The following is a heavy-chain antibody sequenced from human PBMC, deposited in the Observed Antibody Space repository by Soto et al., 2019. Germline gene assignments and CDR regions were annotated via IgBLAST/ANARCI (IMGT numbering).Heavy chain of an antibody. Sequence: ASVKVSCKASGYSFTSYDINWVRQDTGQGLEWMGWMNPNSGNTGYAQKFQGRVTMTRNTSISTAYMELSSLRSEDTAVYYCARVGAGVATIWGPYQRNYYYMDVWGKGTTVTVSS. CDR3: ARVGAGVATIWGPYQRNYYYMDV. J-gene: IGHJ6*03. CDR1: GYSFTSYD. D-gene: IGHD5-12*01. V-gene: IGHV1-8*01. CDR2: MNPNSGNT.